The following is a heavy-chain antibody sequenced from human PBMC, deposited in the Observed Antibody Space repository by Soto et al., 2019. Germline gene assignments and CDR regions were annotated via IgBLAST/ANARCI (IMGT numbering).Heavy chain of an antibody. CDR3: ASDYYYGSGWKGMDV. Sequence: QVQLVQSGAEEKKPGASVKVSCKASGYTFTSYAMHWVRQAPGQRLEWMGWINAGNGNTKYSQEFQGRVTITRDTSASTEYMELSSLRTEDTAVYYCASDYYYGSGWKGMDVWGQGNTVTVSS. J-gene: IGHJ6*02. CDR2: INAGNGNT. CDR1: GYTFTSYA. D-gene: IGHD3-10*01. V-gene: IGHV1-3*05.